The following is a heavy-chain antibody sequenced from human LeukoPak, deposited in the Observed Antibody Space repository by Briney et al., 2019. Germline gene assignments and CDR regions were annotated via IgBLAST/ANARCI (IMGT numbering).Heavy chain of an antibody. Sequence: GASVKVSCKASGYTFTGYYMHWVRQAPGQGLEWMGWINPNSGGTNYAQKFQGRVTMTRDTSISTAYMELSRLRSDDTAVYYCARDPYYYDSSGYYYVYFDYWGQGTLVTVSS. J-gene: IGHJ4*02. D-gene: IGHD3-22*01. V-gene: IGHV1-2*02. CDR2: INPNSGGT. CDR1: GYTFTGYY. CDR3: ARDPYYYDSSGYYYVYFDY.